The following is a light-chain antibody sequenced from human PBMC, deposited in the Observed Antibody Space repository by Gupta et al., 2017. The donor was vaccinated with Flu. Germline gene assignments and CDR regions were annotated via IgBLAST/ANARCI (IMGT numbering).Light chain of an antibody. Sequence: IVMSQSPVSLAVSLGERATINCKSSQSVLYSYNNKNYLAWYQHKPGQPPKLLISWASTRESGVPDRFRGSGSGTDFTLTIASLQAEDVAIYYCQHYYTIPVTFGGGTKVEI. V-gene: IGKV4-1*01. CDR1: QSVLYSYNNKNY. CDR3: QHYYTIPVT. J-gene: IGKJ4*01. CDR2: WAS.